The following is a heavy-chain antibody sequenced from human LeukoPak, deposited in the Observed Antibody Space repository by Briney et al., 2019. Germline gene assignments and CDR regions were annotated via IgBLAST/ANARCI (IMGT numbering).Heavy chain of an antibody. CDR3: AKATYYDFWSGYLLFDY. V-gene: IGHV3-23*01. CDR1: GFTFSSYW. D-gene: IGHD3-3*01. Sequence: PGGSLRLSCAASGFTFSSYWMSWVRQAPGKGLEWVSAISSSGGSTYYADSVKGRFTISRDNSKNTLYLQMNSLRAEDTAVYYCAKATYYDFWSGYLLFDYWGQGTLVTVSS. CDR2: ISSSGGST. J-gene: IGHJ4*02.